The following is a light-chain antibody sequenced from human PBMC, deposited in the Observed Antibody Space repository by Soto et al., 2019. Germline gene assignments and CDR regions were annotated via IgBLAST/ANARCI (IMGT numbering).Light chain of an antibody. CDR3: SSYTSSTTVYV. V-gene: IGLV1-40*01. J-gene: IGLJ1*01. CDR2: GST. CDR1: ISNIGAGFD. Sequence: QSVLTQPPSLSGAPGQRVTISCTGDISNIGAGFDVHWYQHLPGTAPKLLIYGSTNRPSGVPDRFSGSKSGTSASLAITGLQAEDEGEYYCSSYTSSTTVYVFGAGTKVTVL.